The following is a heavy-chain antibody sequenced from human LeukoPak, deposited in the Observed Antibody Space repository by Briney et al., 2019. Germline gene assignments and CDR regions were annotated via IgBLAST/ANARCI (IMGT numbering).Heavy chain of an antibody. CDR1: GFTFSNVW. Sequence: GGSLRLSCAASGFTFSNVWMSWVRQAPGKGLEWLGRIRSKTDGGTTDYAAPVKDRITISRDDSKNTLFLQINSLKIEDTAVYFCTTYVLVSGTRHFDSWGQGALVIVSS. CDR2: IRSKTDGGTT. J-gene: IGHJ4*02. CDR3: TTYVLVSGTRHFDS. V-gene: IGHV3-15*01. D-gene: IGHD5/OR15-5a*01.